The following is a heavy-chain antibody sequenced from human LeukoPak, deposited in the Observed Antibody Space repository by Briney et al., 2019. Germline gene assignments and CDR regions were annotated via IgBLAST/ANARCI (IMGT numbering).Heavy chain of an antibody. CDR2: IYTSGST. J-gene: IGHJ5*02. D-gene: IGHD3-3*01. Sequence: SQTLSLTCTVSGGSISSGSYYWSWIRQPAGKGLEWIGRIYTSGSTNYNPSLKSRVTISVDTSKNQFSLKLSSATAADTAVYYCARAYYDFWSGEVPGWFDPWGQGTLVTVSS. CDR1: GGSISSGSYY. V-gene: IGHV4-61*02. CDR3: ARAYYDFWSGEVPGWFDP.